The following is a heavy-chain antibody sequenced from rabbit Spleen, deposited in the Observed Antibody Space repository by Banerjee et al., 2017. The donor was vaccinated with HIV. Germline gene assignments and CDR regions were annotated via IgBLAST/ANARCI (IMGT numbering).Heavy chain of an antibody. CDR3: ACSDAAYGGYGAANNL. D-gene: IGHD7-1*01. CDR2: INTATGKG. CDR1: GFSFSDRDV. Sequence: QEQVEESGGGLVKPEGSLTLTCKASGFSFSDRDVMCWVRQAPGKGLEWIACINTATGKGVYANWAKGRFTIAKTPSTTVTLQMTSLTAADTATYFCACSDAAYGGYGAANNLWGPGTLVTVS. J-gene: IGHJ4*01. V-gene: IGHV1S45*01.